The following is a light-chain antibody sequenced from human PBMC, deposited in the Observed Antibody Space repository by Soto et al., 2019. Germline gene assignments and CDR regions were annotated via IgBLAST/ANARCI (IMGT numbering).Light chain of an antibody. V-gene: IGKV3-20*01. Sequence: EIVLTQSPGTLSLSPGERATLSCGASQTITNNYLAWYQQKPGQAPRLLIYDASSRATGIPDRFSGSGSGTDFTLTISRLEPEDFAVYYCQQYTISSLTFGGGTKVEIK. CDR3: QQYTISSLT. CDR1: QTITNNY. CDR2: DAS. J-gene: IGKJ4*01.